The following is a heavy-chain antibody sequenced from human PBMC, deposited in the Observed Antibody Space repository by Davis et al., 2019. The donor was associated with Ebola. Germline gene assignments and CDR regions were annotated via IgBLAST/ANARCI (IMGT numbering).Heavy chain of an antibody. Sequence: GESLKISCAASGFIFRDYRMTWVRQAPGKGLEWVANIKQDGSEKYYVDSVKGRFTISRDNAKNSLYLQMNSLRAEDTAVYYCASWMGYSNYFGYWGQGTLVTVSS. CDR2: IKQDGSEK. V-gene: IGHV3-7*01. J-gene: IGHJ4*02. CDR1: GFIFRDYR. D-gene: IGHD4-11*01. CDR3: ASWMGYSNYFGY.